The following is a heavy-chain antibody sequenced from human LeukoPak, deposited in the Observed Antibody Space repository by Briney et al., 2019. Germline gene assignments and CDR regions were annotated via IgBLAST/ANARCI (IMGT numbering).Heavy chain of an antibody. CDR2: ISSSGSTI. D-gene: IGHD3-22*01. V-gene: IGHV3-11*01. J-gene: IGHJ4*02. CDR1: GFTFSDYY. Sequence: GGSLRLSCAASGFTFSDYYMSWIRQAPGKGLEGVSYISSSGSTIYYADSVKGRFTISRDNAKNSLYLQMNSLRAEDTAVYYCARAYYDSSEYYFDYWGQGTLVTVSS. CDR3: ARAYYDSSEYYFDY.